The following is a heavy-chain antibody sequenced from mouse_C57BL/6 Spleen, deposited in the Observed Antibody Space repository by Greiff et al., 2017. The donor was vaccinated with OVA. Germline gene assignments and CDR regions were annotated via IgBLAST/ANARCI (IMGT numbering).Heavy chain of an antibody. CDR3: AREETHPLGYLDY. J-gene: IGHJ2*01. CDR2: IYPSDSET. CDR1: GYTFTSYW. V-gene: IGHV1-61*01. Sequence: QVQLQQPGAELVRPGSSVKLSCKASGYTFTSYWMDWVKQRPGQGLEWIGNIYPSDSETHYNQKFKDKATLTVDKSSSTAYMQLSSLTSEDSAVYYCAREETHPLGYLDYWGQGTTLTVSS. D-gene: IGHD3-1*01.